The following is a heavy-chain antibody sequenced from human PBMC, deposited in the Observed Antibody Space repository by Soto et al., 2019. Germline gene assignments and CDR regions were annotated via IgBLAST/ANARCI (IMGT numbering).Heavy chain of an antibody. CDR2: VNPSSHST. CDR1: GYTFTTYQ. V-gene: IGHV1-46*04. CDR3: ARYSSNWSSDC. D-gene: IGHD6-13*01. Sequence: QVQLVQSGAEVKKPGDSVKVSCKASGYTFTTYQMHWVRQAPGQGHEWMGIVNPSSHSTSYAQKLQDRDTMTSDTSTSTVYMELSSLRSEDTAVYYCARYSSNWSSDCWSQGTLVTVSS. J-gene: IGHJ4*02.